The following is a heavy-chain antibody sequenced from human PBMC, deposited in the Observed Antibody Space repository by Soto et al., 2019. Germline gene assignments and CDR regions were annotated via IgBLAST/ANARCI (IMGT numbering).Heavy chain of an antibody. V-gene: IGHV3-23*01. CDR2: ISGSGGST. CDR1: GFTFSNYW. CDR3: AKQGAVAGRNDAFDI. Sequence: GGSLRLSCAAPGFTFSNYWMSWVRQAPGKGLEWVSAISGSGGSTYYADSVKGRFTISRDNSKNTLYLQMNSLRAEDTAVYYCAKQGAVAGRNDAFDIWGQGTMVTVSS. D-gene: IGHD6-19*01. J-gene: IGHJ3*02.